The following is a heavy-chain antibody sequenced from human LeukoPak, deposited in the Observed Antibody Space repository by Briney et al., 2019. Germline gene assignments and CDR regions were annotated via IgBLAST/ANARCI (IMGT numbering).Heavy chain of an antibody. Sequence: PGGSLRLSCAASGFTFSSYAMSWVRQAPGKGLEWGSAISGSGGSTYYADSVKGRFTISRDNSKNTLYLQMNSLRAEDTAVYYCAKDLTRGAAAGINSFDYWGQGTLVTVSS. D-gene: IGHD6-13*01. CDR1: GFTFSSYA. J-gene: IGHJ4*02. CDR2: ISGSGGST. V-gene: IGHV3-23*01. CDR3: AKDLTRGAAAGINSFDY.